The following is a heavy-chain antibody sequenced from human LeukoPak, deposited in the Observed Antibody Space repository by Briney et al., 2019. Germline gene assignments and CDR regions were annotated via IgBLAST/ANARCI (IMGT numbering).Heavy chain of an antibody. D-gene: IGHD5-12*01. Sequence: TSETLSLTCVVSGGSIRTSSYYWAWIRQPPGKGLEWIVSMYYSGSIYYNSSLKSRITVSADTSKNQLSLKLSSVTAADTAVYYCARVARATKGAFDIWGQGTMVTVSS. CDR3: ARVARATKGAFDI. CDR1: GGSIRTSSYY. J-gene: IGHJ3*02. V-gene: IGHV4-39*07. CDR2: MYYSGSI.